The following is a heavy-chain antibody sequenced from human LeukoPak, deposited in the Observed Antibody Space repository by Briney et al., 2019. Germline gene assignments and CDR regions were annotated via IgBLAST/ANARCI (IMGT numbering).Heavy chain of an antibody. Sequence: TGGSLRLSCAASGFTFSSYTMNWVRQAPGKGLEWVSSISSSSSYIYHADSVKGRFTISRDNAKNSLYLQMNSLRAEDTAVYYCASLSSSWGYWGQGTLVTVSS. D-gene: IGHD6-13*01. CDR3: ASLSSSWGY. V-gene: IGHV3-21*01. CDR1: GFTFSSYT. CDR2: ISSSSSYI. J-gene: IGHJ4*02.